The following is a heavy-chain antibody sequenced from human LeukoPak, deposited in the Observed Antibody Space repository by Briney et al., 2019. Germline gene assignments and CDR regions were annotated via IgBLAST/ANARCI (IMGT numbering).Heavy chain of an antibody. D-gene: IGHD1-1*01. J-gene: IGHJ3*02. Sequence: SETQTLTCTVSGGAISSSCCYWGWIRQPPGKGLEWIGLIYYSGSTFYNPSLKSRVTISVDTSKNQFSLKLSSVTAADTAVYYCARHTTRTQNGAFDIWGQRAMDTVSS. V-gene: IGHV4-39*01. CDR2: IYYSGST. CDR3: ARHTTRTQNGAFDI. CDR1: GGAISSSCCY.